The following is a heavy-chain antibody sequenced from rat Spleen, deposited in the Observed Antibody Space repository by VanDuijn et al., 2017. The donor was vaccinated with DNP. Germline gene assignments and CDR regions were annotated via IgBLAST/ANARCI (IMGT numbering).Heavy chain of an antibody. CDR3: ARPTDFDY. V-gene: IGHV5-7*01. Sequence: EVQLVESGGGLVQPGRSLKLSCAASGFTFSDYNMAWVRQAPKKGLEWVATISYDGSSTYYRDSVKGRFTISRDNAKSTLYLQMDSLRSEDTATYYCARPTDFDYWGQGVMVTVSS. CDR1: GFTFSDYN. CDR2: ISYDGSST. J-gene: IGHJ2*01.